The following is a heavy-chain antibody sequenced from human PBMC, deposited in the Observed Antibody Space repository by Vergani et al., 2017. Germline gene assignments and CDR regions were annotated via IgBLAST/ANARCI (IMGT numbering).Heavy chain of an antibody. D-gene: IGHD2-15*01. Sequence: QVQLVQSGSEVKKPGASLKVSCRASGYTFTNYALNWVRQAPAQGVLWRGWINSNSVNPPYAQGFNGRFVFSLDSSASTSYLQINSRQPEDTAVYYCGRYRSATCTGGSCYSGGVDPWGQGTLVTVSS. CDR3: GRYRSATCTGGSCYSGGVDP. V-gene: IGHV7-4-1*02. J-gene: IGHJ5*02. CDR1: GYTFTNYA. CDR2: INSNSVNP.